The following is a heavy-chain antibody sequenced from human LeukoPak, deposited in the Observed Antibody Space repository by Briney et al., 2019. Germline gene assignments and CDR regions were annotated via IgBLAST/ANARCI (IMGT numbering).Heavy chain of an antibody. CDR3: AGRQYNWNLNFDY. Sequence: SETLSLTCTVSGGSISSYYWSWIRQPPGKGLEWIGYIYTSGSTNYNPSLKSRVTISVGTSKNQFSLKLSSVTAADTAVYYCAGRQYNWNLNFDYWGQGTLVTVSS. D-gene: IGHD1-20*01. V-gene: IGHV4-4*09. CDR2: IYTSGST. J-gene: IGHJ4*02. CDR1: GGSISSYY.